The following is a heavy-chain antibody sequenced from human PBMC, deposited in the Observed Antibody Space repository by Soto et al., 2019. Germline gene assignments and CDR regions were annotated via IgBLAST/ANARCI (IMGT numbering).Heavy chain of an antibody. CDR1: GYTFTNYW. D-gene: IGHD3-3*01. CDR3: AASICYHDMDI. V-gene: IGHV5-51*04. J-gene: IGHJ6*02. Sequence: GESLKISCKGSGYTFTNYWIGWVRQMPGKGLEWMGIVYPGDSDTKYNPSFQGQVTISADKPIATTYLPWTSLKASDTAIYYCAASICYHDMDIGGQGTTVAVSS. CDR2: VYPGDSDT.